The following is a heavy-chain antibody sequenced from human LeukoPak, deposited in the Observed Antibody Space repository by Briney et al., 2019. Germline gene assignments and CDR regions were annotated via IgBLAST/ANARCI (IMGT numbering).Heavy chain of an antibody. V-gene: IGHV4-61*01. Sequence: SSETLSLTCTVSGGSINNNIHYWSWIRLPPGKGLEWVGYIRYNGDTNYNPSLKSRVTVSIDRSKNQFSLKMTSVTPADTAMYYCARAPAEETWLVYFDSWGQGTLVTVSS. J-gene: IGHJ4*02. CDR2: IRYNGDT. CDR1: GGSINNNIHY. CDR3: ARAPAEETWLVYFDS. D-gene: IGHD6-19*01.